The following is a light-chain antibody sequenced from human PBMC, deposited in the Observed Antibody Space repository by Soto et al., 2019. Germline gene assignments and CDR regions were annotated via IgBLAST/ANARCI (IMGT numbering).Light chain of an antibody. Sequence: DIQMTQSPSSLSASVGDRVTITCRASQSISSYLNWYQQKPGKAPKLLIYAASSLQSGVSSRFSGSGSGTDFPLTISSLQPEDFATYYCQQSYSTPFTFGPGNKVNIK. CDR1: QSISSY. V-gene: IGKV1-39*01. J-gene: IGKJ3*01. CDR2: AAS. CDR3: QQSYSTPFT.